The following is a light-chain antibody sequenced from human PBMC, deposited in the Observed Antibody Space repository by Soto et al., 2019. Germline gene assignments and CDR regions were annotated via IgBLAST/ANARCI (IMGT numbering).Light chain of an antibody. J-gene: IGKJ1*01. Sequence: ERVMTQSPATLSVSPGERATLSCRASQSVSSKLAWYQHKPGQAPRLLIYDTSTRAAGIPARFTGSGSGTDFTLTISRLEPEDFAVYYCQQYGSSPQTFGQGTTVDIK. CDR2: DTS. V-gene: IGKV3-15*01. CDR1: QSVSSK. CDR3: QQYGSSPQT.